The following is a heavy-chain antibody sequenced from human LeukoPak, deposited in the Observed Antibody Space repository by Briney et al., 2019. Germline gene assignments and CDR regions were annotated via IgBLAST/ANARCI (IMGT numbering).Heavy chain of an antibody. D-gene: IGHD4-17*01. CDR2: IYTSGST. J-gene: IGHJ4*03. V-gene: IGHV4-4*07. CDR1: GDSISSYY. CDR3: AGDTRRYGDYDFDY. Sequence: SETLSLTCTASGDSISSYYRSWIRQPPGKGLEWIGRIYTSGSTNYNPYLKSRVTMSADTSKNQFSLKLSSVTAADTAVYYCAGDTRRYGDYDFDYWGQGTLVTVSS.